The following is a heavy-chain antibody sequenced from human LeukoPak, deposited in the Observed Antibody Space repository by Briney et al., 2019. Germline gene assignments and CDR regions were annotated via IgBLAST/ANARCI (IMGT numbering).Heavy chain of an antibody. V-gene: IGHV3-23*01. Sequence: GGSLRLSCAASGFTFNKYAMSWVRQAPGKGREWVSAISGGSTGTYYADSVKGRFTISRDNSKNTVYLQMNSLRAEDTAVYFCAKEFEIYYYFYMDVWGSGTTVTVSS. CDR2: ISGGSTGT. D-gene: IGHD3-10*01. J-gene: IGHJ6*03. CDR3: AKEFEIYYYFYMDV. CDR1: GFTFNKYA.